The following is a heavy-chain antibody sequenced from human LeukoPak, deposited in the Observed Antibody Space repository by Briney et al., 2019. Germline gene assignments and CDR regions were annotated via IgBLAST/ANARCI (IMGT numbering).Heavy chain of an antibody. J-gene: IGHJ3*01. D-gene: IGHD3-16*01. CDR3: ARPAYTAAYDL. CDR2: ISGTSGTI. Sequence: GGSLRLSCAASKFTFSIYSMNWVRQAPGKGLEWVSYISGTSGTIYYADSVKGRFTISRDNAKNSLYLQMNSLRAEDTAVYYCARPAYTAAYDLWGQGTMVTVSS. CDR1: KFTFSIYS. V-gene: IGHV3-48*01.